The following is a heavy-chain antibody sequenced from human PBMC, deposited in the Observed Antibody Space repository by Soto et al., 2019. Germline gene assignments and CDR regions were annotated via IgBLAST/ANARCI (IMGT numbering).Heavy chain of an antibody. CDR2: IIPIFGTA. V-gene: IGHV1-69*01. D-gene: IGHD6-19*01. CDR3: ASALIAVAVTVRDY. CDR1: GGTFSSYA. Sequence: QVQLVQSGAEVKKPGSSVKVSCKASGGTFSSYAISWVRQAPGQGLEWMGGIIPIFGTANYAQKFQGRVTITADESTSTAYMELSSLRSEYTAVYYCASALIAVAVTVRDYWGQGTLVTVSS. J-gene: IGHJ4*02.